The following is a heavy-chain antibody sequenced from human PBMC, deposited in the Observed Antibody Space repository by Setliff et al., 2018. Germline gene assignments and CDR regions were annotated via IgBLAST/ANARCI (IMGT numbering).Heavy chain of an antibody. CDR3: ARSFSRAEKFLLDY. CDR2: IIPGGST. Sequence: PSETLSLTCGVYGGSFSGYYWSWIRQPPGKWLEWIGEIIPGGSTNYNPSLKSRVTISVDTSKNQFSLKVNSVTAADTAVYYCARSFSRAEKFLLDYWGQGALVTVSS. CDR1: GGSFSGYY. V-gene: IGHV4-34*12. J-gene: IGHJ4*02.